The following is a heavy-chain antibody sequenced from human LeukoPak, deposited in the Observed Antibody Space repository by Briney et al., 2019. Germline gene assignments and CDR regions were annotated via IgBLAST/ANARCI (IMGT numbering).Heavy chain of an antibody. D-gene: IGHD5-12*01. CDR3: ARRGYYNDY. CDR2: ISTYNGDT. CDR1: GYTFIRYS. Sequence: ASVKVSCKTSGYTFIRYSIGWVRQAPGRGLEWMGWISTYNGDTKYAQKFQDRVTMTTDTSTSTAYLEMRRLRFDDTAVYYCARRGYYNDYWGQGTLVTVSS. V-gene: IGHV1-18*01. J-gene: IGHJ4*02.